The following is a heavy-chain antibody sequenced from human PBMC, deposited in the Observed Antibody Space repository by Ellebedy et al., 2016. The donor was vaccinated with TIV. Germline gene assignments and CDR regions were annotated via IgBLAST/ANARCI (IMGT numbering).Heavy chain of an antibody. D-gene: IGHD2-2*03. CDR3: AGEWMRGMDV. CDR1: GFTFSSYW. CDR2: INSDGSST. Sequence: GESLKIPXAASGFTFSSYWMHWVRQAPGKGLEWVSRINSDGSSTSYADSVKGRFTISRDNAKNTLYLQMNSLRAEDTAVYYCAGEWMRGMDVWGQGTTVTVSS. J-gene: IGHJ6*02. V-gene: IGHV3-74*01.